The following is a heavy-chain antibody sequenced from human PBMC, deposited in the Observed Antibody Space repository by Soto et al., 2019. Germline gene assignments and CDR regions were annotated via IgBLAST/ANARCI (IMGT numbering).Heavy chain of an antibody. CDR1: GYTFTSYG. CDR2: ISTSKGDT. CDR3: APRSPAFDF. J-gene: IGHJ4*02. V-gene: IGHV1-18*01. Sequence: QVQMVQSGPEVKKPGASVKVSCKTSGYTFTSYGVAWVRQAPGQGLEWMGWISTSKGDTTYAQKFQGRVTMTTDTSTSTAYMERRSLRSDDTAVYYCAPRSPAFDFWGQGTLVTVSS.